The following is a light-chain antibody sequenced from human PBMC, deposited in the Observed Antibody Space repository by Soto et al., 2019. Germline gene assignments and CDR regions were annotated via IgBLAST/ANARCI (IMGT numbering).Light chain of an antibody. V-gene: IGKV3-20*01. Sequence: EIVLTQSPGTLSLSPGERATLSCRASQSFSSSYLAWYQQKPGQAPRLLIYGASSRATGIPDRFSGSGSGTDFTLTISSPVPEDFAVYYCQHYGSALFTFGPGTKVDVK. J-gene: IGKJ3*01. CDR3: QHYGSALFT. CDR1: QSFSSSY. CDR2: GAS.